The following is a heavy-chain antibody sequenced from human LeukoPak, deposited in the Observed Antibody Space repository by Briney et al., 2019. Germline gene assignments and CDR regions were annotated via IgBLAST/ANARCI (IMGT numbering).Heavy chain of an antibody. V-gene: IGHV1-69*13. CDR1: GGTFGSYA. CDR2: IIPIFGTA. CDR3: ARDALSGSFFDY. D-gene: IGHD3-10*01. J-gene: IGHJ4*02. Sequence: ASVKVSCKASGGTFGSYAISWVRQAPGQGLEWMGGIIPIFGTANYAQKFQGRVTITADESTSTAYMELSSLRSEDTAVYYCARDALSGSFFDYWGQGTLVTVSS.